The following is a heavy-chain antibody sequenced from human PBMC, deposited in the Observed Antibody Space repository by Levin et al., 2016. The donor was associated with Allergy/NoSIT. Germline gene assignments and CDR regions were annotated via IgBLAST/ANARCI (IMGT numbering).Heavy chain of an antibody. CDR3: AKGSQAYCSSTSCYYYYYMDV. Sequence: LSLTCAASGFTFSSYAMSWVRQAPGKGLEWVSAISGSGGSTYYADSVKGRFTISRDNSKNTLYLQMNSLRAEDTAVYYCAKGSQAYCSSTSCYYYYYMDVWGKGTTVTVSS. CDR2: ISGSGGST. J-gene: IGHJ6*03. V-gene: IGHV3-23*01. D-gene: IGHD2-2*01. CDR1: GFTFSSYA.